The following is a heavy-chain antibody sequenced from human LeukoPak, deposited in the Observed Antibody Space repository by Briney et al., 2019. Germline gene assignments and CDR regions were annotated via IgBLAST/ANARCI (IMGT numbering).Heavy chain of an antibody. CDR3: ARDSDYGDYFFDY. CDR1: GFSFNTFA. D-gene: IGHD4-17*01. Sequence: GGSLRLSCAASGFSFNTFAMHWVRQAPGKGLEYVSGISTNGGTTYYAKSVKGRFTISRDNSKNTLFLQMGSLRTEDMAVYYCARDSDYGDYFFDYWGQGTLVAVSS. J-gene: IGHJ4*02. V-gene: IGHV3-64*01. CDR2: ISTNGGTT.